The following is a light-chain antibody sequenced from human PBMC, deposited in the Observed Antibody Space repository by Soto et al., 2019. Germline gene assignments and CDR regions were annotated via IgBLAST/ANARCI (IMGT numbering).Light chain of an antibody. CDR2: DAS. CDR3: QQYNSYSGT. J-gene: IGKJ1*01. CDR1: QSISSR. Sequence: DIQMTQSPSTLSASLVDRVTITCRASQSISSRLAWYQQKPGKAPKLLIYDASSLEIGVPSRFSGSGSGTEFTLTISSLQPDDFATYYCQQYNSYSGTFGQGTKVDIK. V-gene: IGKV1-5*01.